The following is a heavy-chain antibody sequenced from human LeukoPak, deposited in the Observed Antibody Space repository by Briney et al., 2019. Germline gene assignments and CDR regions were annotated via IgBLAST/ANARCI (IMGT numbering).Heavy chain of an antibody. V-gene: IGHV4-39*01. CDR2: IYYSGST. CDR3: ASPYYDFWSGYHNWFDP. CDR1: GGSISSSSYY. Sequence: SETLSLTCTVSGGSISSSSYYWGWIRQPPGKGLEWIGSIYYSGSTYYNPSLKSRVTISVDTSKNQFSLKLSSVTAADTAVHYCASPYYDFWSGYHNWFDPWGQGTLVTVSS. J-gene: IGHJ5*02. D-gene: IGHD3-3*01.